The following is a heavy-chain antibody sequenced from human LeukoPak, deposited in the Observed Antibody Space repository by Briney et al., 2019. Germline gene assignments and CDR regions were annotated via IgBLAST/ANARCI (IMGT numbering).Heavy chain of an antibody. V-gene: IGHV1-18*01. CDR2: ISAYNGKT. Sequence: PVASVKVSCKASGYTLTSYAMNWVRQAPGQGLEWIGWISAYNGKTNYAQNLQGRVTMTTDTSTSTAYMEVRSLRSDDTAVYYCARAQPYGPGSYDYWGQGTLVTVSS. J-gene: IGHJ4*02. CDR1: GYTLTSYA. CDR3: ARAQPYGPGSYDY. D-gene: IGHD3-10*01.